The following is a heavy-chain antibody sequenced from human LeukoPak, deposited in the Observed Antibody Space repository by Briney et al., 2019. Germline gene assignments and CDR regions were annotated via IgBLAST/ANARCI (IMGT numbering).Heavy chain of an antibody. Sequence: SETLSLTCAVYGGSFSGYYWSWIRQPPGKGLEWIGEINHSGSTNYNPSLKSRVTISVDTSKNQFSLKLSSVTAADTAVYYCASQSSGWLPHHYYYYGMDVWGQGTTVTVSS. CDR3: ASQSSGWLPHHYYYYGMDV. CDR2: INHSGST. CDR1: GGSFSGYY. D-gene: IGHD6-19*01. J-gene: IGHJ6*02. V-gene: IGHV4-34*01.